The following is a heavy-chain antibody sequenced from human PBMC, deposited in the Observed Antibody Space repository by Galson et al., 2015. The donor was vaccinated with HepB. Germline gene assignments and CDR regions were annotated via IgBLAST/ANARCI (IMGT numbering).Heavy chain of an antibody. V-gene: IGHV4-39*01. CDR2: IYYSGST. CDR3: ARHFQVGYYYGSGSPPVYDAFDI. D-gene: IGHD3-10*01. CDR1: GGSISSSSYY. Sequence: ETLSLTCTVSGGSISSSSYYWGWIRQPPGKGLEWIGSIYYSGSTYYNPSLKSRVTISVDTSKSQFSLKLSSVTAADTAVYYCARHFQVGYYYGSGSPPVYDAFDIWGQGTMVTVSS. J-gene: IGHJ3*02.